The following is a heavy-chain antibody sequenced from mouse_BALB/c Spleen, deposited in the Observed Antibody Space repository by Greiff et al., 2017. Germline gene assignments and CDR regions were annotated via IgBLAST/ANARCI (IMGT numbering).Heavy chain of an antibody. D-gene: IGHD2-4*01. CDR2: ISYSGST. CDR1: GYSITSDYA. V-gene: IGHV3-2*02. Sequence: EVQLQESGPGLVKPSQSLSLTCTVTGYSITSDYAWNWIRQFPGNKLEWMGYISYSGSTSYNPSLKSRISITRDTSKNQFFLQLNSVTTEDTATYYCARGRRVDYDGPWFAYWGQGTLVTVSA. J-gene: IGHJ3*01. CDR3: ARGRRVDYDGPWFAY.